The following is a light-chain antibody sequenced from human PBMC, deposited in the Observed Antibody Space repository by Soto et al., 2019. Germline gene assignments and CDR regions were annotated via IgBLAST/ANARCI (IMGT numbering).Light chain of an antibody. CDR1: SSDVGAYTF. V-gene: IGLV2-14*03. Sequence: QSALTQPASVSGSPGQSITISCTGTSSDVGAYTFVSWYQQHPDTVPKLMIFDVSRRPSGVSDRFSGSKSGTTASLTISGLQPEDAADYYCSSYTSRSTHVFGSGTKLTVL. J-gene: IGLJ1*01. CDR3: SSYTSRSTHV. CDR2: DVS.